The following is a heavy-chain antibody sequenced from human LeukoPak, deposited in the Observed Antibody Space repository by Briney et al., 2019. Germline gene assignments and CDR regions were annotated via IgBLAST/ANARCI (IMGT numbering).Heavy chain of an antibody. D-gene: IGHD3-3*01. CDR3: AGSGYSLDAFDI. CDR2: IYTSGST. V-gene: IGHV4-4*07. CDR1: GGSISSYY. Sequence: PSETLSLTCTVSGGSISSYYWSCIRPPAGKGLEWIGRIYTSGSTNYNPSLKSRVTISVDKSKNQFSLKLSSVTAADTAVYYCAGSGYSLDAFDIWGQGTMVTVSS. J-gene: IGHJ3*02.